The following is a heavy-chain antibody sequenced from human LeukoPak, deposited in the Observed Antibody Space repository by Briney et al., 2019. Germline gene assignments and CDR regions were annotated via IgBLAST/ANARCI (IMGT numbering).Heavy chain of an antibody. CDR3: ANGGWYGGRASPDY. V-gene: IGHV3-30*18. J-gene: IGHJ4*02. CDR1: GFTFSSYW. Sequence: GGSLRLSCAASGFTFSSYWMNWARQAPGKGLEWVAVMSYDGTNKFYADSVKGRFTISRDNSKYTVYLQMNSLRAEDTAVYYCANGGWYGGRASPDYWGQGTLVTVSS. D-gene: IGHD6-19*01. CDR2: MSYDGTNK.